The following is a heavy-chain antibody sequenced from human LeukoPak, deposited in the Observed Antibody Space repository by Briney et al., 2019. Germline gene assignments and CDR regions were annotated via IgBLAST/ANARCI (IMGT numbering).Heavy chain of an antibody. Sequence: SETLSLTCTVSGGSISSSSYYWGWIRQPRGKGLEWIGSIYYSGSTYYNPSLKSRVTISVDTSKNQFSLKLSSVTAADTAVYYCARRISSSSGWGYWGQGTLVTVSS. V-gene: IGHV4-39*01. CDR1: GGSISSSSYY. CDR2: IYYSGST. J-gene: IGHJ4*02. CDR3: ARRISSSSGWGY. D-gene: IGHD6-6*01.